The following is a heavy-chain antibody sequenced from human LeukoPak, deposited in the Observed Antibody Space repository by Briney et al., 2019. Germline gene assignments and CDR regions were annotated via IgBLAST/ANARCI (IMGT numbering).Heavy chain of an antibody. Sequence: PSQTLSLTCTVSGGSISSGGYYWSWIRQPPGKGLEWIGYIYHSGSTYYNPSLTSRVTISVDRSKNQFSLNLSSVTAADTAVYYCARADSWNLYWYFDLWGRGTLVTVSS. J-gene: IGHJ2*01. V-gene: IGHV4-30-2*01. D-gene: IGHD1-20*01. CDR3: ARADSWNLYWYFDL. CDR2: IYHSGST. CDR1: GGSISSGGYY.